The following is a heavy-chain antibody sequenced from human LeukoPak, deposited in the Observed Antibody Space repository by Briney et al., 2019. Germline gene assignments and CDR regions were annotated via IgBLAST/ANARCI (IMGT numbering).Heavy chain of an antibody. CDR3: ARHEYSGSYYGLSWFDP. CDR2: IYYSGST. D-gene: IGHD1-26*01. J-gene: IGHJ5*02. Sequence: KPSETLSPTCPVSGGSLSSSGYYWGWIRQPPGKGLEGIAGIYYSGSTYYNPSLKSRVTISVDTSKNQLSLKLSSLTAADTAVYYCARHEYSGSYYGLSWFDPWGQGTLVTVSS. V-gene: IGHV4-39*01. CDR1: GGSLSSSGYY.